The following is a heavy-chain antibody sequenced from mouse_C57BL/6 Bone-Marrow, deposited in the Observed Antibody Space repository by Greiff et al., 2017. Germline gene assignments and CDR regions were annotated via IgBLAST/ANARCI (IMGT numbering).Heavy chain of an antibody. CDR2: INPSSGYT. V-gene: IGHV1-7*01. CDR3: ARYDGYYVPYYYAMDY. CDR1: GYTFTSYW. J-gene: IGHJ4*01. D-gene: IGHD2-3*01. Sequence: QVQLQQSGAELAQPGASVKLSCKASGYTFTSYWMHWVKQRPGQGLEWIGYINPSSGYTKYNQKFKDKATLTADKSSSTAYMQLSSLTSEDSAVYFCARYDGYYVPYYYAMDYWGQGTSVTVSS.